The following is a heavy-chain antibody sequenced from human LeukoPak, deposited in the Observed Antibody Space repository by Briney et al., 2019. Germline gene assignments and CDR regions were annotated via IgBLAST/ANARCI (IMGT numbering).Heavy chain of an antibody. CDR3: ARRVDGSGPHDH. J-gene: IGHJ4*02. D-gene: IGHD3-10*01. V-gene: IGHV4-39*01. Sequence: KPSETLSLTCTVSGGFISSSSYYWGWIRQPPGKGLEWIGNIYDSGSTYYNPSLKSRVTVSVDTSKNQCSLTLSSVTAADTAVYYCARRVDGSGPHDHWGQGTLVTVSS. CDR2: IYDSGST. CDR1: GGFISSSSYY.